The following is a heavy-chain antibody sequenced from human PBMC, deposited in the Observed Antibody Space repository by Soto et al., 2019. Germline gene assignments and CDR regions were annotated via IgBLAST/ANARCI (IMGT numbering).Heavy chain of an antibody. D-gene: IGHD3-3*01. CDR3: ARHMGSYDFWSGYEGYYYYGMDV. CDR2: IDPSDSYT. V-gene: IGHV5-10-1*01. J-gene: IGHJ6*02. CDR1: GYSFTSYW. Sequence: GESLKISCKGSGYSFTSYWISGVRQMPGKGLEWMGRIDPSDSYTNYSPSFQGHVTISADKSISTAYLQWGSLKASDTAMYYCARHMGSYDFWSGYEGYYYYGMDVWGQGTTVTVSS.